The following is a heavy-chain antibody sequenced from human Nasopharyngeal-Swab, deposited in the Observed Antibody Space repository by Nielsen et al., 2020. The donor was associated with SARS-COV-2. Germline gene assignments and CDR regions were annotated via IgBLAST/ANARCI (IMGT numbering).Heavy chain of an antibody. CDR3: VRPEGVATSFKYYFQYGMGV. CDR2: IYPRDSDT. D-gene: IGHD5-12*01. CDR1: GYSFTSYW. V-gene: IGHV5-51*01. Sequence: GESLKISCKGSGYSFTSYWIAWVRQMPGKGLEWMGIIYPRDSDTRYSPSFQGQVTISADKSISTAYLQWSSLKASDTAMYYCVRPEGVATSFKYYFQYGMGVWGQGTMVTVPS. J-gene: IGHJ6*02.